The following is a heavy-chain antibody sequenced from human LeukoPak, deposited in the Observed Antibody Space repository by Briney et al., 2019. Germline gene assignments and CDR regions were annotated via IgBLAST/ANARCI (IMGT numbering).Heavy chain of an antibody. V-gene: IGHV3-23*01. CDR3: ARRGSDSYYFDY. D-gene: IGHD3-16*01. CDR2: ITASGGST. Sequence: PGGSLRLSCAASGFTFNNYAMTWVRQAPGKGLEWVSAITASGGSTYYADSVKGRFTTSRDNSKNTLYVQMNSLRAEDTAVYYCARRGSDSYYFDYWGQGTLVTVSS. CDR1: GFTFNNYA. J-gene: IGHJ4*02.